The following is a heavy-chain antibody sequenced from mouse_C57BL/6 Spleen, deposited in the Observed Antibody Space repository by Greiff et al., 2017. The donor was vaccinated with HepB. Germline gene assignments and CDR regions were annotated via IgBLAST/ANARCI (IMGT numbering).Heavy chain of an antibody. Sequence: QVQLKESGAELAKPGASVKLSCKASGYTFTSYWMHWVKQRPGQGLEWIGYINPSSGYTKYNQKFKDKATWTADKSSSTAYMQLSSLTYEDSAVYYCARALSTMVARPFAYWGQGTLVTVSA. CDR1: GYTFTSYW. J-gene: IGHJ3*01. V-gene: IGHV1-7*01. D-gene: IGHD2-2*01. CDR3: ARALSTMVARPFAY. CDR2: INPSSGYT.